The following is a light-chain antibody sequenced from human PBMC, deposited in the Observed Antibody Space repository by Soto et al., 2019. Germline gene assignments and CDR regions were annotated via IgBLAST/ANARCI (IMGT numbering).Light chain of an antibody. CDR2: EGS. V-gene: IGLV2-23*03. CDR3: CSYAGSSTFEV. J-gene: IGLJ1*01. CDR1: SSDVGSYNL. Sequence: QSVLTQPASVSGSPGQSITISCTGTSSDVGSYNLVSWYQQHPGKAQKLMIYEGSKRPSGVSNRFSGSKSGNTASLTISGLQAEDEADYYCCSYAGSSTFEVFGTGTKVTVL.